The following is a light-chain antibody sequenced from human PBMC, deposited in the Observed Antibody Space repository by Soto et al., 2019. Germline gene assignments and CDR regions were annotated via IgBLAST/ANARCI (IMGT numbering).Light chain of an antibody. CDR1: SSDVGTYNL. Sequence: QSALTQPASVSGSPGQSITISCTGTSSDVGTYNLVSWYQHHPGTAPKLLIFEVTKRPSGVSNRFSGSKSGNTASLTVSGLQTADEAHYFCCSYVRSGTLIFGGGTQLTVL. CDR3: CSYVRSGTLI. J-gene: IGLJ2*01. V-gene: IGLV2-23*02. CDR2: EVT.